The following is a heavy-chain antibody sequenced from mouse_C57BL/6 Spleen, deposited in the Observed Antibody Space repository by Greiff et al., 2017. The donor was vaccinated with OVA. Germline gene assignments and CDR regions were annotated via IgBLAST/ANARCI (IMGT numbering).Heavy chain of an antibody. CDR1: GFSINSDCY. CDR3: ARGPYGSSYDWYFDV. D-gene: IGHD1-1*01. V-gene: IGHV3-3*01. J-gene: IGHJ1*03. CDR2: TFYSGIT. Sequence: VQLKESGPSLVRPSQTLSLTCTVTGFSINSDCYWIWIRQFPGNKLEYIGYTFYSGITYYNPSLESRTYITRDTSKNQFSLKLSSVTTEDTATYDCARGPYGSSYDWYFDVWGTGTTVTVSS.